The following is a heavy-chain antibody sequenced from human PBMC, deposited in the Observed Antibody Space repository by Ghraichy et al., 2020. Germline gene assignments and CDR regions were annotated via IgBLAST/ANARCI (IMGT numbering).Heavy chain of an antibody. CDR3: ARDIKSSSWSYYYYAMDV. CDR1: GFTFSLYS. J-gene: IGHJ6*02. CDR2: ISHDGNAK. D-gene: IGHD6-13*01. Sequence: SCAASGFTFSLYSMHWVRQAPGKGPEWVAVISHDGNAKYYGDSVKGRFAISRDNAKNTVYLQMSSLRAEDTAVYYCARDIKSSSWSYYYYAMDVWGHGTTVTVSS. V-gene: IGHV3-30*09.